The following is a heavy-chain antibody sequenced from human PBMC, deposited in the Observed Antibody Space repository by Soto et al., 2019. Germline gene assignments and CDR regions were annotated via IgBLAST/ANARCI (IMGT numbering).Heavy chain of an antibody. Sequence: GASVKVSCKASGYTFTRYTMNWVRQAPGQRLEWMGWINPDNGNTKSSQEFQDRVIITRDTSASTAYMDPSSLRSEDTAVYYCARGIATGQLDPWGQGTLVTVSS. J-gene: IGHJ5*02. V-gene: IGHV1-3*01. CDR3: ARGIATGQLDP. CDR2: INPDNGNT. CDR1: GYTFTRYT. D-gene: IGHD2-15*01.